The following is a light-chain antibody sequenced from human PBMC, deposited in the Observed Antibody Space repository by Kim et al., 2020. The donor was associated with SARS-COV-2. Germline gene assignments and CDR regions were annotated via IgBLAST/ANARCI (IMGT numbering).Light chain of an antibody. CDR2: GAS. CDR1: QSVSNN. Sequence: SPGERATLSRRARQSVSNNLAWYQPKPGQPPRLLIYGASTRATGVPARFSGSGSGTDFTLTVSSLQSEDFAVYYCHQYNDWPPGDTFGQGTKLEI. J-gene: IGKJ2*01. CDR3: HQYNDWPPGDT. V-gene: IGKV3-15*01.